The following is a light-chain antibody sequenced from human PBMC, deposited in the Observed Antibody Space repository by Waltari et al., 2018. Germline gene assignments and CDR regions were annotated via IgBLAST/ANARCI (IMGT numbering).Light chain of an antibody. CDR1: SSYVGGHNY. Sequence: QSALSQPASVSGSPGQSLSISCPGTSSYVGGHNYVSWYQQHPGKAPKLLIYEVTNRPSGVSNRFSGSKSGNAASLTISGLQAEDEGDYYCSSFSTSSTLLLFGGGTKLTVL. CDR2: EVT. CDR3: SSFSTSSTLLL. J-gene: IGLJ2*01. V-gene: IGLV2-14*01.